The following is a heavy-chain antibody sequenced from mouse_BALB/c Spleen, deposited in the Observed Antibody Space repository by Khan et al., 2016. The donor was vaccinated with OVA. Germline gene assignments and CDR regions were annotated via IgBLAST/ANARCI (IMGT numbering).Heavy chain of an antibody. V-gene: IGHV5-4*02. CDR3: SRGYCGDPFAY. D-gene: IGHD2-13*01. CDR2: ISDGGSYI. CDR1: GFTFSDYY. J-gene: IGHJ3*01. Sequence: EVELVESGGGLVKPGVSLKLSCEASGFTFSDYYMYWVRQTPEKRLEWVATISDGGSYIYYPDSVKGRFTISRDDVKNNLYLQMSSLKSEDTAMYCCSRGYCGDPFAYWGQGTLVTVSA.